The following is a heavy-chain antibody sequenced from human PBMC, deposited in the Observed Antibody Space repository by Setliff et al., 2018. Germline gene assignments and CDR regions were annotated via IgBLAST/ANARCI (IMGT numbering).Heavy chain of an antibody. CDR1: GGTFSSYA. J-gene: IGHJ4*02. CDR3: ARGSVEYSRGWYYFDY. CDR2: IIPIFGTA. V-gene: IGHV1-69*05. D-gene: IGHD6-19*01. Sequence: SVKVSCKASGGTFSSYAISWVRQAPGQGLEWMGGIIPIFGTANYAQNFQGRVTITTDESTSTAYMELTSLRSEDTAVYYCARGSVEYSRGWYYFDYWAQGTLVTVSS.